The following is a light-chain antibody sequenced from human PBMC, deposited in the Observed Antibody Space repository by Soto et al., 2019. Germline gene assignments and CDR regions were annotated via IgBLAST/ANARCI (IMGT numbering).Light chain of an antibody. CDR3: QQHHEYAAWT. Sequence: DIQMTQSPSTLSASVGDRVTITCRASQSVSIWLAWYQQKPGKAPNLLIYKASSLQSGVPSRFSGSGSGTEFTPTISGLQPEDSATYYCQQHHEYAAWTFGQGTKVEIK. J-gene: IGKJ1*01. CDR1: QSVSIW. V-gene: IGKV1-5*03. CDR2: KAS.